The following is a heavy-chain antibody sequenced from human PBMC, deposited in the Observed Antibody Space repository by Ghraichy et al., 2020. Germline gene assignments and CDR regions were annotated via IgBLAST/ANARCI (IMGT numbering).Heavy chain of an antibody. CDR1: GGTFSSYT. Sequence: SVKVSCKASGGTFSSYTINWVRQAPGQGLEWMGGIIPIFDIANYAQKFQGRVTITADKSTSTAYMELSSLGSEDTAVYYCARGYSNYERTYFDYWGQGTLVTVSS. V-gene: IGHV1-69*10. CDR2: IIPIFDIA. CDR3: ARGYSNYERTYFDY. J-gene: IGHJ4*02. D-gene: IGHD4-11*01.